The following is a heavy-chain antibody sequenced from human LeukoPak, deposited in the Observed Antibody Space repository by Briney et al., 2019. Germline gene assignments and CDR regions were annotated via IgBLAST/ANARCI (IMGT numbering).Heavy chain of an antibody. J-gene: IGHJ4*02. D-gene: IGHD2-15*01. CDR1: GFTFSSCA. V-gene: IGHV3-64*01. CDR2: ISSNGGST. CDR3: ARAGYCSGGRCYNDY. Sequence: PGGSLRLSCAASGFTFSSCAMHWGRQAPGKGLEYVSAISSNGGSTFYANSVKGRFTISRDNSKNTLYLQMGSLRAEDMAVYYCARAGYCSGGRCYNDYWGQGTLVTVSS.